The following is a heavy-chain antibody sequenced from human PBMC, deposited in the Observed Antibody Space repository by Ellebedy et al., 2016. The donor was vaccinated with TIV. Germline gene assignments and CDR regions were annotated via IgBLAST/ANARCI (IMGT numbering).Heavy chain of an antibody. CDR3: ARRPGTAVAGDFYFDY. J-gene: IGHJ4*02. Sequence: GESLKISCAASGFTFSTYTMSWVRQAPGKGLDWVSAINEGAGTTYADSVKGRFTISRDNSKNTLYLQMNSMRADDTSLYYCARRPGTAVAGDFYFDYWGQGALITVSS. D-gene: IGHD6-19*01. CDR2: INEGAGTT. CDR1: GFTFSTYT. V-gene: IGHV3-23*01.